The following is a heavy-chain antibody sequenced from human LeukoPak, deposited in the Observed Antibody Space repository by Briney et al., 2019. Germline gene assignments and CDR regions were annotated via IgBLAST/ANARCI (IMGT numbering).Heavy chain of an antibody. CDR3: ARSQFDY. Sequence: QTAGSLRLSCAASGFTFSSYGMHWVRQAPGKGLEWVAFIRYDGSNKYYADSVKGRFTISRDNSKNTLYLQMNSLRVEDTATYYCARSQFDYWGQGILVTVSS. V-gene: IGHV3-30*02. CDR1: GFTFSSYG. CDR2: IRYDGSNK. J-gene: IGHJ4*02.